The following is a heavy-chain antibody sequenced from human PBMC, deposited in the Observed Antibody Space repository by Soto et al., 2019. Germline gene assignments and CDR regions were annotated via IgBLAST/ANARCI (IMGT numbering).Heavy chain of an antibody. CDR3: AREGHDYRNYGDRNYYYGMDV. CDR2: IYYSGST. V-gene: IGHV4-31*03. J-gene: IGHJ6*02. D-gene: IGHD4-4*01. Sequence: QVQLQESGPGLVKPSQTLSLTCTVSGGSISSGGYYWSWIRQHPGKGLEWIGYIYYSGSTYYNPSHKSRVTISVDTSKNQFPLKLSSVTAAGTAVYYSAREGHDYRNYGDRNYYYGMDVWGRGTTVTVSS. CDR1: GGSISSGGYY.